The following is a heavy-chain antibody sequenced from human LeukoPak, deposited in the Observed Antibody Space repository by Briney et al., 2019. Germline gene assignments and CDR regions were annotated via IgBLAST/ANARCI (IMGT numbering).Heavy chain of an antibody. CDR1: GFTFSSYA. J-gene: IGHJ4*02. CDR2: ISGSGDNT. CDR3: AKGSYYDSSGSFYFDY. V-gene: IGHV3-23*01. Sequence: GGSLRLSCAASGFTFSSYAMSWVRQAPGKGLEWVSGISGSGDNTYYADSVKGRFSISRDNSKNTLYVQVNSLGTEDTAAYYCAKGSYYDSSGSFYFDYRGQGTLVTVSS. D-gene: IGHD3-22*01.